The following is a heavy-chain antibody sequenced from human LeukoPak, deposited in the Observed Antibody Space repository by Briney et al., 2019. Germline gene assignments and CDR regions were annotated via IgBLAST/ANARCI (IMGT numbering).Heavy chain of an antibody. CDR1: GYSFNSQG. V-gene: IGHV7-4-1*01. D-gene: IGHD6-19*01. Sequence: ASVKVSCKASGYSFNSQGMNWVRQAPGQGLEWMGGINTNTGKPTYAQGFTGRFVFSLGTSVSTAYLHIRSLKAEDTAVYYCARDPVAGVFDSWGQGTLVTVSS. CDR2: INTNTGKP. J-gene: IGHJ4*02. CDR3: ARDPVAGVFDS.